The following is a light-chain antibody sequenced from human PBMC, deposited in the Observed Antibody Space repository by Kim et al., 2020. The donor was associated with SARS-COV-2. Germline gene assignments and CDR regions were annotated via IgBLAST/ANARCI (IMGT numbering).Light chain of an antibody. CDR1: KLGDKY. J-gene: IGLJ3*02. CDR2: QDS. V-gene: IGLV3-1*01. CDR3: QAWDSNTGV. Sequence: SYELTQPPSVSVSPGQTASITCSGDKLGDKYACWYQQKPGQSPVLVIYQDSKRPSGIPERFSGSNSGNTATLTISGTQPMDEADFYCQAWDSNTGVFGGGPQLPFL.